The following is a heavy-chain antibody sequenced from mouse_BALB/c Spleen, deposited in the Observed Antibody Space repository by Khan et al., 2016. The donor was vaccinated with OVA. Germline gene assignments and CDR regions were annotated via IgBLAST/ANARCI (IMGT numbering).Heavy chain of an antibody. V-gene: IGHV5-15*02. Sequence: EVELVESGGGLVQPGGSRKLSCAASGFTFSDYGMAWVRQAPGKGPEGVAFISDLAYTFYYADTVTGRVTLSRENAKNTLYLEMSSLRSGDTAIYYCARGGGTAPFAYWGQGTLVTVSA. CDR1: GFTFSDYG. CDR2: ISDLAYTF. J-gene: IGHJ3*01. D-gene: IGHD1-2*01. CDR3: ARGGGTAPFAY.